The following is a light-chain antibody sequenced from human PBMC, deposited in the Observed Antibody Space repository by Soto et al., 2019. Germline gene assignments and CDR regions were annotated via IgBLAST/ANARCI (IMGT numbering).Light chain of an antibody. CDR3: QQYGDSTRT. V-gene: IGKV3-20*01. CDR2: RAS. Sequence: VWTQSPGTLSLSPGQRATLSCRASQSLSGNYLAWYQQKPGQAPRVLIYRASIRATGISDRFSGSGSGTDFTLTISRLETEDFAVYYCQQYGDSTRTFGQGTKLDIK. J-gene: IGKJ1*01. CDR1: QSLSGNY.